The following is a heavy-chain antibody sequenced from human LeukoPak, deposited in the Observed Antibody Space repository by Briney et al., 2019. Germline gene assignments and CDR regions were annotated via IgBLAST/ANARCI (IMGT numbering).Heavy chain of an antibody. Sequence: SETLSLTCTVSGGSISSSSYYWGWIRQPPGKGLEWIGSIYYSGSTYYNPSLKSRVTISVDTSKNQFSLNLSSVTAADTAVYYCARDRDGYFPTDAFDIWGQGTMVTVSS. J-gene: IGHJ3*02. CDR1: GGSISSSSYY. V-gene: IGHV4-39*07. CDR3: ARDRDGYFPTDAFDI. D-gene: IGHD5-24*01. CDR2: IYYSGST.